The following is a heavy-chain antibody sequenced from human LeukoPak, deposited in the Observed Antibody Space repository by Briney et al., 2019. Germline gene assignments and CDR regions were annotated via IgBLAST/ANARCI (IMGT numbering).Heavy chain of an antibody. CDR3: ARPPPSFNYYYYYMDV. J-gene: IGHJ6*03. V-gene: IGHV3-66*02. CDR2: IYSGGST. CDR1: GFTFSSYS. Sequence: TGGSLRLSCAASGFTFSSYSMNWVRQAPGKGLEWVSVIYSGGSTYYADSVKGRFTISRDNSKNTLYLQMNSLRAEDTAVYYCARPPPSFNYYYYYMDVWGKGTTVTVSS.